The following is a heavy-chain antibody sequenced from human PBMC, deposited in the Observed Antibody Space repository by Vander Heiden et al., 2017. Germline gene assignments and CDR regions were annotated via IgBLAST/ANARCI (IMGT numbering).Heavy chain of an antibody. V-gene: IGHV3-7*01. Sequence: EVQLVESGGGLVQPGGSLRVSCAASGFTFSSYWMSWVRQAPGKGLEWVANIKQDGSEKYYVDSVKGRFTISRDNAKNSLYLQMNSLRAEDTAVYYCARDRSYDYVWGEAFDYWGQGTLVTVSS. CDR1: GFTFSSYW. D-gene: IGHD3-16*01. J-gene: IGHJ4*02. CDR3: ARDRSYDYVWGEAFDY. CDR2: IKQDGSEK.